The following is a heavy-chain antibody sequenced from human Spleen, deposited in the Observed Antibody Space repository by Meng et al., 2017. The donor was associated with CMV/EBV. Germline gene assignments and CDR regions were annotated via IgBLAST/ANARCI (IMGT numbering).Heavy chain of an antibody. D-gene: IGHD3-3*01. CDR3: AKVRGASDFDY. CDR1: GFTFNSYS. J-gene: IGHJ4*02. Sequence: GGSLRLSCAASGFTFNSYSMNWVRQAPGKGLEWVSTISGSGGNTYYADSVKGRFTISRDNSKNTLYLQMGSLRAEDTAVYYCAKVRGASDFDYWGQGSLVTVSS. CDR2: ISGSGGNT. V-gene: IGHV3-23*01.